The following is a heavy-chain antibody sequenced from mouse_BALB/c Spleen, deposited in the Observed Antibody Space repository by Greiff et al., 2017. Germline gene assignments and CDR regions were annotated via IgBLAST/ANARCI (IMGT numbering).Heavy chain of an antibody. V-gene: IGHV5-17*02. J-gene: IGHJ4*01. D-gene: IGHD2-4*01. CDR3: ARYYDYGDYYAMDY. CDR2: ISSGSSTI. CDR1: GFTFSSFG. Sequence: EVKLVESGGGLVQPGGSRKLSCAASGFTFSSFGMHWVRQAPEKGLEWVAYISSGSSTIYYADTVKGRFTISRDNPKNTLFLQMTSLRSEDTAMYYCARYYDYGDYYAMDYWGQGTSVTVSS.